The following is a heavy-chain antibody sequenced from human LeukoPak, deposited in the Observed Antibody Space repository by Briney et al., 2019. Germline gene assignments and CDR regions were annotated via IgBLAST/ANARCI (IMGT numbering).Heavy chain of an antibody. CDR2: IYHSGST. Sequence: SQTLSLTCAVSGGSISSGGYSWSWIRQPPGKGLEWIGYIYHSGSTYYNPSLKSRVTISVGRSKNQFSLKLSSVTAADTAVYYCARGPYCSGGSCYSAWFDPWGQGTLVTVSS. D-gene: IGHD2-15*01. CDR1: GGSISSGGYS. J-gene: IGHJ5*02. CDR3: ARGPYCSGGSCYSAWFDP. V-gene: IGHV4-30-2*01.